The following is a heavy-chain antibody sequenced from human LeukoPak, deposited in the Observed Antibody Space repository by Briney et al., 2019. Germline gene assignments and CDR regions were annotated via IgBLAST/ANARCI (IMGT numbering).Heavy chain of an antibody. CDR1: GGSISSHY. Sequence: SETLSLTCTVSGGSISSHYWSWIRQPPGKGLEWIGYIYYSGSTNYSPSLESRVTISVDTSKNQFSLKLSSVTAADTAVYYCARGARRDGYNFGYWGQGTLVTVSS. CDR3: ARGARRDGYNFGY. V-gene: IGHV4-59*11. D-gene: IGHD5-24*01. J-gene: IGHJ4*02. CDR2: IYYSGST.